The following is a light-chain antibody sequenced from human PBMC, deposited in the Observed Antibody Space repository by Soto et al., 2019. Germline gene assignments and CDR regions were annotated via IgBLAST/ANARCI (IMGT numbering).Light chain of an antibody. J-gene: IGLJ2*01. CDR1: SSDVGAYNL. CDR3: CSYGGFSTFVI. V-gene: IGLV2-23*03. CDR2: EGS. Sequence: QSALTQPASVSGSPGQSITISCTGTSSDVGAYNLVSWYQHHPGKAPKLLIFEGSKRPSGVSNRFSGSKSGNTASLIISGLQAEDEADYHCCSYGGFSTFVIFGGGTKVTVL.